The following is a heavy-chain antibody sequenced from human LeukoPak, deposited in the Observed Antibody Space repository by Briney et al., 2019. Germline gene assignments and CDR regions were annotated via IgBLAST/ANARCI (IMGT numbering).Heavy chain of an antibody. CDR1: GYSVSSGYY. D-gene: IGHD6-6*01. J-gene: IGHJ5*02. CDR2: IYFSGST. V-gene: IGHV4-38-2*02. Sequence: SETLSLTCTVSGYSVSSGYYWGWIRQPPGKGLEWIGSIYFSGSTYYNPSLESRVTISVDTSKNRFSLKLSSVTAADTAVYYCARVALYSSSSYWFDPWGQGTLVTVSS. CDR3: ARVALYSSSSYWFDP.